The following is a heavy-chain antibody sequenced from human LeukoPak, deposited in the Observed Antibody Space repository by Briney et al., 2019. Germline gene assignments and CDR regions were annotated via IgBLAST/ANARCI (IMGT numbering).Heavy chain of an antibody. J-gene: IGHJ5*02. CDR2: IYYSEST. D-gene: IGHD5-18*01. Sequence: SETLSLTCTVSGVSISSYYWSWNRQPPGKGLEWIGYIYYSESTNYNPSLKSRVTISVDTSKNQFSLKLSSVTAADTALYYCARARSVATARRYNWFDPWGQGTLVTVSS. V-gene: IGHV4-59*01. CDR1: GVSISSYY. CDR3: ARARSVATARRYNWFDP.